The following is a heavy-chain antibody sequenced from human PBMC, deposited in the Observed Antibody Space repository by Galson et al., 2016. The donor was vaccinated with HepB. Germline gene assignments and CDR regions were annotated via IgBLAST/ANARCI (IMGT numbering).Heavy chain of an antibody. V-gene: IGHV3-30-3*01. J-gene: IGHJ4*02. CDR3: VRGVYEGADNNGYYKYYFDS. D-gene: IGHD3-22*01. CDR2: ISYDGTIE. CDR1: GFAFSRSA. Sequence: SLRLSCAASGFAFSRSAMHWVRQAPGKGLAWVAVISYDGTIEYYADFAKGRFTISRDNSKNTLFVQMNSPRADDTAIYYCVRGVYEGADNNGYYKYYFDSWGQGTLVTVSS.